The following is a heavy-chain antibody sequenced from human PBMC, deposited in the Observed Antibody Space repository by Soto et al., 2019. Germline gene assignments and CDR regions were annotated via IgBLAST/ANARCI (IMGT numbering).Heavy chain of an antibody. D-gene: IGHD3-22*01. CDR1: GFTFSYYS. V-gene: IGHV3-48*02. J-gene: IGHJ4*02. CDR3: ARDRDDDSSGYYDY. CDR2: ISSSSRNI. Sequence: PXESLRLSFAASGFTFSYYSMNWVRQAPGKGLEWVSFISSSSRNIYYADSVKGRFTIPRDNAKNSLFLQMNSLRDEDTAVYYCARDRDDDSSGYYDYWGQGTLVTVSS.